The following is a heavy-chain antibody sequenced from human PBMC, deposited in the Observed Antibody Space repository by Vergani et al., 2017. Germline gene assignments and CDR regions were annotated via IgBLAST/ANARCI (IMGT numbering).Heavy chain of an antibody. D-gene: IGHD4-11*01. J-gene: IGHJ4*02. CDR3: TIPPTVTYSPTFDY. CDR2: IRSKAYGGTT. Sequence: EVQLVESGGGLVQPGGSLRLSCAASGFTFGDYAMSWFRQAPGKGLEWVGFIRSKAYGGTTEYAASVKGRFTISRDDSKSIAYLQMNSLKTEDTAVYYCTIPPTVTYSPTFDYWGQGTLVTVSS. V-gene: IGHV3-49*03. CDR1: GFTFGDYA.